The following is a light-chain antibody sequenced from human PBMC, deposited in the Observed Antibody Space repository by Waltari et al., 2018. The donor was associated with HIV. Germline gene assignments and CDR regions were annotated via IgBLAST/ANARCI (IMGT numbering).Light chain of an antibody. CDR2: DND. CDR1: SSNIGRNF. Sequence: QSVLTRPPSVSAAPGQKVTISCSGYSSNIGRNFVSWYQQIPGTAPKLLIYDNDKRPSGIPDRFSGSKSGTSATLGITGLQTGDEADYYCGTWDSSLSAWVFGGGTKLTVL. V-gene: IGLV1-51*01. J-gene: IGLJ3*02. CDR3: GTWDSSLSAWV.